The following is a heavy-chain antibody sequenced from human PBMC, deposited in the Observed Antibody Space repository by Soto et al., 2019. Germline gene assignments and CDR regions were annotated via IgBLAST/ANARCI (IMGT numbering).Heavy chain of an antibody. CDR1: GGTFSSYA. D-gene: IGHD2-15*01. Sequence: QVQLVQSGAEVKKPGSSVKVSCKASGGTFSSYAISWVRQAPGQGLEWMGGIIPIFGTANYAQKFQGSVTITADKSTSTDYMELSSLRSEDTAVYYCAREGYQQYPSPGDYWGQGTLVTVSS. J-gene: IGHJ4*02. V-gene: IGHV1-69*06. CDR2: IIPIFGTA. CDR3: AREGYQQYPSPGDY.